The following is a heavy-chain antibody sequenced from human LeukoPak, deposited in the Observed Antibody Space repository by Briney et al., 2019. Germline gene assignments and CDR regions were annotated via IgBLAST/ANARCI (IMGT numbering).Heavy chain of an antibody. J-gene: IGHJ4*02. Sequence: GGSLRLSCAASGFAFSNYWMSWVRQAPGKGLEWVANIKGDGSSKYYMDSVKGRFTISRDNAKSSLYLQMNTLRAEDTAVYYCATSHDSSGNDWGQGTLVTVSS. CDR2: IKGDGSSK. V-gene: IGHV3-7*03. D-gene: IGHD3-22*01. CDR3: ATSHDSSGND. CDR1: GFAFSNYW.